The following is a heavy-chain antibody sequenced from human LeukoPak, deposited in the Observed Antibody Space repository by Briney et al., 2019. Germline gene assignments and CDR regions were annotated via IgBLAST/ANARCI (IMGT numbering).Heavy chain of an antibody. CDR3: AAGDDIPHSEGMDV. CDR2: IYYSGST. CDR1: GGSISSSSYY. Sequence: ASETLSLTCTVSGGSISSSSYYWGWIRQPPGKGLEWIGSIYYSGSTYYNPSLKSRVTISVDTSKNQFSLKLSSVTAADTAVYYCAAGDDIPHSEGMDVWGQGTTVTVSS. V-gene: IGHV4-39*01. D-gene: IGHD7-27*01. J-gene: IGHJ6*02.